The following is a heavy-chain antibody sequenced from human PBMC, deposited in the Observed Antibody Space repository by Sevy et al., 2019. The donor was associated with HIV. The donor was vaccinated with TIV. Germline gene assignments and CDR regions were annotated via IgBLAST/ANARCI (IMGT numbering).Heavy chain of an antibody. CDR3: TRNGGAFDNGFDP. D-gene: IGHD2-8*01. J-gene: IGHJ5*02. Sequence: GGSLRLSCTASGFTFSSYDMNWVRQAPGKGLEWVSKISSSGSSIYYADAVKGRFTISRDNAKNSLNLQMNSMRAEDTAVYYCTRNGGAFDNGFDPWGQGTLVTVSS. V-gene: IGHV3-48*03. CDR1: GFTFSSYD. CDR2: ISSSGSSI.